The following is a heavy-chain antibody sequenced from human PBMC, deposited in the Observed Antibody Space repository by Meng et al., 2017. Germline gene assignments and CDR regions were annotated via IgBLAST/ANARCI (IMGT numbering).Heavy chain of an antibody. CDR1: GFTFNNNW. V-gene: IGHV3-74*01. CDR2: ISGDGSIT. D-gene: IGHD1-1*01. Sequence: SGVAVVLLVWPGRFSCTSSGFTFNNNWMAWVRQVPGKGLVWVSRISGDGSITKYADSVKGRFTISRDNAKNTLYLQMNSLRPEDTAVYYCLDEAPRSDYWGQGSLVTVSS. J-gene: IGHJ4*02. CDR3: LDEAPRSDY.